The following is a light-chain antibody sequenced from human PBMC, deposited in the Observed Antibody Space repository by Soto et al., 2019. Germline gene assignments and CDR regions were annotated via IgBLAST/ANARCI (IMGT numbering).Light chain of an antibody. V-gene: IGLV2-14*01. CDR1: SSEVGGYNY. CDR2: DVS. Sequence: QSVLTQPASVSGSPGQSITISCTGTSSEVGGYNYVSWYQQHPGKAPKLMIYDVSNRPSGVSNRFSGSKSGNTASLTISWLQAEDEADYYCSSYTSSSRNVFGTGTKVTVL. J-gene: IGLJ1*01. CDR3: SSYTSSSRNV.